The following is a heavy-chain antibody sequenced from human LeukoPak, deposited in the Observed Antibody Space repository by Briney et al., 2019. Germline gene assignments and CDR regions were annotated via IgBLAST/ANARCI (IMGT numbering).Heavy chain of an antibody. V-gene: IGHV4-34*01. CDR2: INHSGST. D-gene: IGHD5-18*01. J-gene: IGHJ5*02. CDR3: ARQGGVQLWSGSWFDP. Sequence: SETLSLTCAVYGGSFSGYCWSWIRQPPGKGLEWIGEINHSGSTNYNPSLKSRVTISVDTSKDQFSLKLSSVTAADTAAYYCARQGGVQLWSGSWFDPWGQGTLVTVSS. CDR1: GGSFSGYC.